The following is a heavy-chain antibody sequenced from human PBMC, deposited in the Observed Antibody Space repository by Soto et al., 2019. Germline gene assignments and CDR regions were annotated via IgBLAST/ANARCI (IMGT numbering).Heavy chain of an antibody. V-gene: IGHV3-23*01. CDR2: ISGSGDST. J-gene: IGHJ4*02. CDR1: GFTFSSYA. Sequence: EVQLLESGGGLVQPGGSLRLSCAASGFTFSSYAMSWVRQAPGKGLEWVSGISGSGDSTYYADSVKGRFTISRDNSKNTLYLKMNSLRAEDTAVYYCAKDHAGDSSGYYEDYWGQGTLVTVSS. CDR3: AKDHAGDSSGYYEDY. D-gene: IGHD3-22*01.